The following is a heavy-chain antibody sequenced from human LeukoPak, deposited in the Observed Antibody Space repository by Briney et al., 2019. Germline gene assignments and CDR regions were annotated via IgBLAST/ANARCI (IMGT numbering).Heavy chain of an antibody. V-gene: IGHV1-2*02. D-gene: IGHD3-3*01. CDR1: AYSLTRYY. J-gene: IGHJ4*02. CDR2: INPNSGDT. Sequence: ASVKVSCKASAYSLTRYYMHWVRQAPGQGLEWMGWINPNSGDTNYAQKFQGRVTMTRDTSISTAYMELSRLRSDDTAVYYCAIYDFWSGPYQAPIDYWGQGTLVTVSS. CDR3: AIYDFWSGPYQAPIDY.